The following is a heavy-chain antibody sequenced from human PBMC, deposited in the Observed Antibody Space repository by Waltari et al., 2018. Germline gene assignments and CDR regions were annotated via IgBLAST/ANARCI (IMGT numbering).Heavy chain of an antibody. CDR3: VRDERWLHLIGTFDS. CDR1: GFTFSDYY. J-gene: IGHJ4*02. V-gene: IGHV3-11*01. CDR2: SSGIGSTK. D-gene: IGHD3-9*01. Sequence: QVLLVESGGGLVKPGGSLRLSCAASGFTFSDYYMSWVRQAPGKGRGWVSQSSGIGSTKNYAASVKGRFTISRDNAKNSVFLQLNSLRADDTAMYYCVRDERWLHLIGTFDSWGQGTLVTVSS.